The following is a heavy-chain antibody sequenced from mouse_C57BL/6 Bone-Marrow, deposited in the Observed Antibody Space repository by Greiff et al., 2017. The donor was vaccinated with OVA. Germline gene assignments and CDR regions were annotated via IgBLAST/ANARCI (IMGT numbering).Heavy chain of an antibody. J-gene: IGHJ1*03. CDR1: GYTFTSYW. CDR2: IYPGSGST. CDR3: ARGYYGSSHWYFDV. V-gene: IGHV1-55*01. Sequence: VQLQQPGAELVKPGASVKMPCKASGYTFTSYWITWVKQRPGQGLEWIGDIYPGSGSTNYNEKFKSKATLTVDTSSSTAYMQLSSLTSEDSAVYYCARGYYGSSHWYFDVWGTGTTVTVSS. D-gene: IGHD1-1*01.